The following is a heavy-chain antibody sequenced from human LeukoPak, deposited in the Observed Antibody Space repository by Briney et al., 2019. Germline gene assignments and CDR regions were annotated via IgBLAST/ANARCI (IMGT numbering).Heavy chain of an antibody. CDR2: IYSSAIT. J-gene: IGHJ6*03. CDR1: GFTVSSSY. V-gene: IGHV3-66*02. CDR3: ARGEYYYYYYMDV. D-gene: IGHD3-10*01. Sequence: PGGSLRLSCAASGFTVSSSYMSWVRQAPGKGLEWVSVIYSSAITYYADSVKGRFTISRDNSKNTLCLQMNSLRAEDTAVYYCARGEYYYYYYMDVWGKGTTVTVSS.